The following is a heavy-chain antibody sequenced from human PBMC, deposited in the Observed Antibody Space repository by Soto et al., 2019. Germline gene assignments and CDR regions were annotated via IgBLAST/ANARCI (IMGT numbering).Heavy chain of an antibody. CDR2: ISSNGESTYHTGAT. J-gene: IGHJ3*01. D-gene: IGHD2-2*01. V-gene: IGHV3-23*01. Sequence: GGSLRLSCTASGFNFRSYAMSLVRQAPGKGLEWVSIISSNGESTYHTGATYYADSVSGRFNISRVYSKKTLYLKMSSLSSGDRAVYFCAKALDCSRTSCYSVGYSFHVWGQGTMVTVSS. CDR3: AKALDCSRTSCYSVGYSFHV. CDR1: GFNFRSYA.